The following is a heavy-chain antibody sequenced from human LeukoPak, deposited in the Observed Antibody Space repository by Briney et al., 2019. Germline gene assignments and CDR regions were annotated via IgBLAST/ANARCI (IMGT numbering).Heavy chain of an antibody. J-gene: IGHJ6*03. Sequence: LTGGSLRLSCAASGFTFSGSAMHWVRQASGKGLEWVGRIRSKANSYATAYAASVKGRFTISRDDSKNTAYLQMNSLKTEDTAVYYCTRHGDTAMVTGYYYYMDVWGKGTTVTVSS. D-gene: IGHD5-18*01. CDR1: GFTFSGSA. CDR3: TRHGDTAMVTGYYYYMDV. CDR2: IRSKANSYAT. V-gene: IGHV3-73*01.